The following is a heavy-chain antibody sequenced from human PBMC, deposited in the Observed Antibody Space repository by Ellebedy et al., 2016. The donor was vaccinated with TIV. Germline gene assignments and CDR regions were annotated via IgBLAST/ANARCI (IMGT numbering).Heavy chain of an antibody. CDR3: ARVGRYPHNWSFDS. D-gene: IGHD1-20*01. Sequence: GESLKISCAASGFTFSDYWMAWVRQAPGKGLEWVANIREDGGDRYYVESVKGRFTISRDDAETAAFLHMNSLRAEDTAVYFCARVGRYPHNWSFDSWGQGTLVTVSS. V-gene: IGHV3-7*01. CDR1: GFTFSDYW. J-gene: IGHJ4*02. CDR2: IREDGGDR.